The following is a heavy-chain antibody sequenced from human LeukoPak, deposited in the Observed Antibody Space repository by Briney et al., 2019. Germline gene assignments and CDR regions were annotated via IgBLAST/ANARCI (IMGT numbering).Heavy chain of an antibody. CDR3: ARGMPNGRYDYVWGSYRYTGHSGAFDI. V-gene: IGHV4-34*01. J-gene: IGHJ3*02. D-gene: IGHD3-16*02. Sequence: PSETLSLTCAVYGGSFSGYYWSWIRQPPGKGLEWIGEINHSGSTNYNPSLKSRVTISVDTSKNQFSLKLSSVTAADTAVYYCARGMPNGRYDYVWGSYRYTGHSGAFDIWGQGTMVTVSS. CDR1: GGSFSGYY. CDR2: INHSGST.